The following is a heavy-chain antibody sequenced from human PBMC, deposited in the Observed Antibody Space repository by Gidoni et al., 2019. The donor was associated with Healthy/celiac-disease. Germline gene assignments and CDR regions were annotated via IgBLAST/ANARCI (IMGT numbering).Heavy chain of an antibody. CDR2: INHSGST. CDR3: ARVLGYGSGRYDYFDY. V-gene: IGHV4-34*01. J-gene: IGHJ4*02. CDR1: VWSFSGYY. D-gene: IGHD3-10*01. Sequence: QVQLQHWGAGLFNPSETLSLTFAVYVWSFSGYYWRWIRQPPGKGLEWIGEINHSGSTNYNPSIKSRVTISVDTSKNQFSLKLSSVTAADTAVYYCARVLGYGSGRYDYFDYWGQGTLVTVSS.